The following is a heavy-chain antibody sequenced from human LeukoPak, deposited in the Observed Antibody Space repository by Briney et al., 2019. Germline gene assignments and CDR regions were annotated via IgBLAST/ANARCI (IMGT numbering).Heavy chain of an antibody. D-gene: IGHD2-15*01. CDR3: ARGLGDIVVVVAATGWDY. CDR2: INHSGST. CDR1: GGPFRTSHYY. V-gene: IGHV4-34*01. J-gene: IGHJ4*02. Sequence: SETLSLTCSVSGGPFRTSHYYWSWIRQPPGKGLEWIGEINHSGSTNYNPSLKSRVTISVDTSKNQFSLKLSSVTAADTAVYYCARGLGDIVVVVAATGWDYWGQGTLVTVSS.